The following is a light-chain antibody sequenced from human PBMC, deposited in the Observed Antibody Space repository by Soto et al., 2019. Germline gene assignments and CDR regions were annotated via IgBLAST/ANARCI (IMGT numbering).Light chain of an antibody. CDR1: SSNIGSNY. CDR2: RNN. J-gene: IGLJ2*01. Sequence: QSVLTQPPSASGTPGQRVTISCSGSSSNIGSNYVYWYQQLPGTAPKLLIIRNNQRPSGVPDRFSGSKSGTSASLAISGLRSEDEADYYCAAWDDSLTVVFGGGTKLTVL. CDR3: AAWDDSLTVV. V-gene: IGLV1-47*01.